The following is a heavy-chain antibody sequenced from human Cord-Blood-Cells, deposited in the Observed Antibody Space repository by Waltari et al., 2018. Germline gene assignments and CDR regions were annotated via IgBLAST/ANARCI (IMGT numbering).Heavy chain of an antibody. CDR1: GYTFTSYG. V-gene: IGHV1-18*04. CDR3: ARVRSSSWYYYYYYMDV. CDR2: ISAYNGNT. J-gene: IGHJ6*03. D-gene: IGHD6-13*01. Sequence: QVQLVQSGAEVKKPGASVKVSCKASGYTFTSYGISWVRQAPGQGLEWMGWISAYNGNTNYAQKHQGRVTMTTDTSTSTAYMELGSLRSDGAAVYYCARVRSSSWYYYYYYMDVWGKGTTVTVSS.